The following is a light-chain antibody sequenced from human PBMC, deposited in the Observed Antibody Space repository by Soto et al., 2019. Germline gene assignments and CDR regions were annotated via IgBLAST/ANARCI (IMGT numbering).Light chain of an antibody. Sequence: QSALTQPAYVSGSPGQSITISCTGTSSDVGGYNYVSWYQQHPGKAPKLMIYDVSNRPSGVSNRFSGSKSGNTASLTISGHQAEDEADYYCSSYTSSSPSLVFGVGTKVTVL. CDR1: SSDVGGYNY. CDR2: DVS. CDR3: SSYTSSSPSLV. J-gene: IGLJ3*02. V-gene: IGLV2-14*01.